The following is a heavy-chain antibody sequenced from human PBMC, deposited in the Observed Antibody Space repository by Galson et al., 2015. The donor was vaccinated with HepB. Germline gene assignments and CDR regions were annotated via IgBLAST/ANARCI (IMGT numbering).Heavy chain of an antibody. CDR2: IDPSDSHT. CDR1: GYSFTSHW. CDR3: ARRLSGSGMGGMDV. D-gene: IGHD3-10*01. Sequence: QSGAEVKKPGESLKISCKGSGYSFTSHWIGWVRQMPGKGLEWMGVIDPSDSHTTYTSSFEGQVTISADKSISAAYLQWSSLKASDTAMYYCARRLSGSGMGGMDVWGQGTTVTVSS. J-gene: IGHJ6*02. V-gene: IGHV5-51*01.